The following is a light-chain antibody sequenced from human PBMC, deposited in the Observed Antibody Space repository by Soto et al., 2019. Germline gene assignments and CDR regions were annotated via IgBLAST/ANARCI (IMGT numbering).Light chain of an antibody. CDR3: SSYTRSTTLNVL. Sequence: QSVLTQPPSASGSPGQSVIISCTGTSSDVGGFDYVSWYQQLPGKAPKFMIYDVSNRPSGVSNRFSGSKSGNTASLTISGLQAEDEAEYYCSSYTRSTTLNVLFGGGTKLTVL. J-gene: IGLJ2*01. V-gene: IGLV2-14*01. CDR1: SSDVGGFDY. CDR2: DVS.